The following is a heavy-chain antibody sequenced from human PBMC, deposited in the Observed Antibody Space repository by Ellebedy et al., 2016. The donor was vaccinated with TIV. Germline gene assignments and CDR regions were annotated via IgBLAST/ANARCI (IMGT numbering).Heavy chain of an antibody. J-gene: IGHJ3*01. CDR2: LHGSGRGI. D-gene: IGHD5-24*01. Sequence: GESLKISCAASGFTFSSYAMSWVRQTPGKGLEGVSGLHGSGRGIFYSDSVKGRFTISRDQSKNTLYLQMNNLRPEDTGIYYCVKDQIAGDGRWVFDLWGQGTMVTVS. CDR1: GFTFSSYA. V-gene: IGHV3-23*01. CDR3: VKDQIAGDGRWVFDL.